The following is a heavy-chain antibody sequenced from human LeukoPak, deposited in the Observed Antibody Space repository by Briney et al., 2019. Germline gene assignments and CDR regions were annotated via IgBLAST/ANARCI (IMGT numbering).Heavy chain of an antibody. J-gene: IGHJ3*02. CDR2: IKQDGSEK. CDR1: GFTFSSYW. D-gene: IGHD6-13*01. CDR3: ARHSSSAGGPLQPFDI. Sequence: GGSLRLSCAASGFTFSSYWMSWVRQAPGKGLEWVANIKQDGSEKYYVDSVKGRFTISRDNAKNSLYLQMNSLRAEDTAVYYCARHSSSAGGPLQPFDIWGQGTMVTVSS. V-gene: IGHV3-7*01.